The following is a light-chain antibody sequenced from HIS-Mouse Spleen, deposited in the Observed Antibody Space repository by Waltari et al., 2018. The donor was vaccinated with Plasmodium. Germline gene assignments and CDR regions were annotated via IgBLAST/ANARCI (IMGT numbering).Light chain of an antibody. V-gene: IGLV2-23*01. CDR1: SSDFGSYNL. CDR3: CSYAGSSTYV. J-gene: IGLJ1*01. Sequence: QSALTQPASVSGSPGQSITISCPGTSSDFGSYNLLPWYQQHPGKAPKLMIYEGSKRPSGVSNRFSGSKSGNTASLTISGLQAEDEADYYCCSYAGSSTYVFGTGTKVTVL. CDR2: EGS.